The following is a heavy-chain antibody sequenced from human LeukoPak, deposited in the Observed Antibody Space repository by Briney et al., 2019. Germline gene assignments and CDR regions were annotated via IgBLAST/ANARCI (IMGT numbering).Heavy chain of an antibody. CDR2: INYSGNT. Sequence: SEPLSLTCTVSGASITRRYWSWIRQPPGKGLEWIGYINYSGNTNYNPSLKSRVTISVDTSKNQFSLKLSSVTAADTAVYYCGRGGGGSYLDYSCDYCGQGTLVTVSS. V-gene: IGHV4-59*11. CDR1: GASITRRY. D-gene: IGHD3-9*01. CDR3: GRGGGGSYLDYSCDY. J-gene: IGHJ4*02.